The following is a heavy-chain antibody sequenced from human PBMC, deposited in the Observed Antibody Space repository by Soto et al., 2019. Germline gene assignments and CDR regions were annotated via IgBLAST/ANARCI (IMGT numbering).Heavy chain of an antibody. J-gene: IGHJ4*02. V-gene: IGHV5-51*01. Sequence: GESLKISCKGSGYNFASYWNGWVRQKPGKGLEWMGIIYPGDSDTRYSPSFEGHVTISADKSTSTAYMQWSSLGASDTAIYYCVLVPIHGWFQHIDFWCQATFVSVSS. D-gene: IGHD6-19*01. CDR2: IYPGDSDT. CDR1: GYNFASYW. CDR3: VLVPIHGWFQHIDF.